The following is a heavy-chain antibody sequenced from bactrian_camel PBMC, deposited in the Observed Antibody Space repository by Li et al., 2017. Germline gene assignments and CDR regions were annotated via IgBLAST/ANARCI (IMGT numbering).Heavy chain of an antibody. V-gene: IGHV3S60*01. Sequence: VQLVESGGGSVQAGGSLRLSCLALYFPYDTNNRMGWFRQVPGKEREGVAIIQPFSDAKYYADSVKGRFTISQDPTKNAVYLQMNSLKPEDTAMYYCAAAVRTGAWCVVTDITYNYWGQGTQVTVS. J-gene: IGHJ4*01. CDR2: IQPFSDAK. CDR3: AAAVRTGAWCVVTDITYNY. CDR1: YFPYDTNNR. D-gene: IGHD5*01.